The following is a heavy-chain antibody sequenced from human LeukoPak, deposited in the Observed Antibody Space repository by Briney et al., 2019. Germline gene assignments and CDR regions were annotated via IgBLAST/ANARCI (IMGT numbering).Heavy chain of an antibody. CDR3: ARADYYYDTSGYNDY. Sequence: SETLSLTCTVSGVSISSYYWSWIRQPAGKGLGWIGRIYTSGSTNYNPSLKSRVTMSVDTSKNQFSLKLSSVTAADTAVYYCARADYYYDTSGYNDYWGQGTLVTVSS. CDR2: IYTSGST. J-gene: IGHJ4*02. D-gene: IGHD3-22*01. CDR1: GVSISSYY. V-gene: IGHV4-4*07.